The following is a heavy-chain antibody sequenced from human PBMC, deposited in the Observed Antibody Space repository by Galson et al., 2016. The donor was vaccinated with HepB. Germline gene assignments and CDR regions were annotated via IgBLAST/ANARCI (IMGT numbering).Heavy chain of an antibody. J-gene: IGHJ5*02. D-gene: IGHD6-19*01. Sequence: SLRLSCAASGFTFRTYWMHWVRQSPGMGLVWVSRISSDGLTTTYAASVKGRFTISRDNAKNTLYLQMNSLRDEDTAVYYCAKDHGNRWLNNWFDPWGQGTLVTVSS. CDR2: ISSDGLTT. CDR3: AKDHGNRWLNNWFDP. CDR1: GFTFRTYW. V-gene: IGHV3-74*03.